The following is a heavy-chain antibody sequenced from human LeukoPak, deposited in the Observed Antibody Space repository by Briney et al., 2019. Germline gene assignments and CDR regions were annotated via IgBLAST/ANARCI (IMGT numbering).Heavy chain of an antibody. V-gene: IGHV3-30-3*01. Sequence: GGSPRLSCAASGFTFSSYAMHWVRQAPGKGLEWVAVISYDGSNKYYADSVKGRFTISRDNSKNTLYLQMNSLRAEDTAVYYCARALFKKSYCSSTSCYNPLDYWGQGTLVTVAS. CDR3: ARALFKKSYCSSTSCYNPLDY. D-gene: IGHD2-2*02. CDR1: GFTFSSYA. CDR2: ISYDGSNK. J-gene: IGHJ4*02.